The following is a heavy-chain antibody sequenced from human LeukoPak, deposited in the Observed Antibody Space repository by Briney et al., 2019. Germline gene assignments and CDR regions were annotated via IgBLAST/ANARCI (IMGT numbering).Heavy chain of an antibody. D-gene: IGHD2-2*03. V-gene: IGHV3-23*01. CDR2: FSDSDYGT. Sequence: GGSLRLSCAASGFTLSSYAMSWVRQAPGKGLEWVSTFSDSDYGTYYADSVKGRFTISRDNAKNSLYLQMNSLRAEDTAVYYCARDLEIVVVPDRFDYWSQGTLVTVSS. CDR3: ARDLEIVVVPDRFDY. J-gene: IGHJ4*02. CDR1: GFTLSSYA.